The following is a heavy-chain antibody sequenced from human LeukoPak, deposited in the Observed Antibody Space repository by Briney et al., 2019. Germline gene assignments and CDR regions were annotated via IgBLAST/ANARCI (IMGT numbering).Heavy chain of an antibody. Sequence: GESLKVSFQGSGFRLTSYWLGWGRPMPGKGLEWMGIIYPGDSDTRYSPSFQGQVTISVDESIKTAYLQWSGLKASAAALYYCASYYYDSSGRALDLWGRGTLVTVSS. V-gene: IGHV5-51*01. D-gene: IGHD3-22*01. CDR3: ASYYYDSSGRALDL. CDR1: GFRLTSYW. J-gene: IGHJ2*01. CDR2: IYPGDSDT.